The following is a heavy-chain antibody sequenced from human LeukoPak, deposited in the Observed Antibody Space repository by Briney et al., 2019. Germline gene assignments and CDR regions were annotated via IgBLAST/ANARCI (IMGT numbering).Heavy chain of an antibody. CDR3: ARQPYSRRGYFQH. CDR1: GGSFSGYY. V-gene: IGHV4-34*01. Sequence: SETLSLTCAVYGGSFSGYYWSWIRQPPGKGLEWIGEINHSGSTNYNPSLKSRVTISVDTSKNQFSLKLSSVTAADTAVYYCARQPYSRRGYFQHWGQGTLVTVSP. D-gene: IGHD6-13*01. CDR2: INHSGST. J-gene: IGHJ1*01.